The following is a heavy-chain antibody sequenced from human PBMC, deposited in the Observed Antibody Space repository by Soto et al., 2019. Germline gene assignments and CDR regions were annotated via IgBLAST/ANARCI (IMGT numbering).Heavy chain of an antibody. CDR2: IKSKTDGGTT. Sequence: EVQLVESGGGLVKPGGSLRLSCAASGFTFSNAWMNWVRQAPGKGLEWVGRIKSKTDGGTTDYAAPVKGRFTISRDDSKNTLYLQMHSLKTEDTAVYYCTTDTLRPTMIVVPETYDIDYWGQGTLVTVSS. J-gene: IGHJ4*02. V-gene: IGHV3-15*07. D-gene: IGHD3-22*01. CDR3: TTDTLRPTMIVVPETYDIDY. CDR1: GFTFSNAW.